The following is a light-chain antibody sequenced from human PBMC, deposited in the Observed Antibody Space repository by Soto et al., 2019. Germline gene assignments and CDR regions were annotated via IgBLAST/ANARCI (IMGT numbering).Light chain of an antibody. Sequence: ERVMTQSPATLSVSPGERATLSCRASQSVSSNLAWYQQKPGQAPRLLIYGASTRATGIPARFSGSGSGTEFTLTISSLQSEDFAIYYCQPYNNWPLTFGGGTKVESK. V-gene: IGKV3-15*01. CDR3: QPYNNWPLT. J-gene: IGKJ4*01. CDR2: GAS. CDR1: QSVSSN.